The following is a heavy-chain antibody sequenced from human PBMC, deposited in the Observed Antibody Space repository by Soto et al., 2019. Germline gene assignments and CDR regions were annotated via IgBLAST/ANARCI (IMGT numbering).Heavy chain of an antibody. V-gene: IGHV3-23*01. CDR2: ISGSGDRT. J-gene: IGHJ4*02. D-gene: IGHD5-12*01. CDR3: PFGWGGGHEGY. CDR1: GLTFSAYP. Sequence: EVQKLESGGGLVQPEGSLRLSCAASGLTFSAYPMSWVRQAPGKGLEWVSSISGSGDRTYYADSVKGRFTISRDNSKNTLYLQMNSLRVEDTAVYFCPFGWGGGHEGYWGQGTLVTVSS.